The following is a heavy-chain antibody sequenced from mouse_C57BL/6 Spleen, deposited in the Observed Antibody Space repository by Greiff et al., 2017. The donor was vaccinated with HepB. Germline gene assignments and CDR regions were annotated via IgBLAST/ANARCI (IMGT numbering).Heavy chain of an antibody. V-gene: IGHV1-26*01. CDR2: INPNNGGT. J-gene: IGHJ2*01. Sequence: EVKLVESGPELVKPGASVKISCKASGYTFTDYYMNWVKQSHGKSLEWIGDINPNNGGTSYNQKFKGKATLTVDKSSSTAYMELRSLTSEDSAVYYCARAGIYYFDYWGQGTTLTVSS. D-gene: IGHD1-1*02. CDR1: GYTFTDYY. CDR3: ARAGIYYFDY.